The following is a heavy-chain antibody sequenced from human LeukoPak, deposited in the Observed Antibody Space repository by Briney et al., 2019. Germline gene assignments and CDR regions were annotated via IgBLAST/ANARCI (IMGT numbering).Heavy chain of an antibody. CDR2: MCGSAGCT. D-gene: IGHD3-10*01. CDR3: ARDRPNYHESNGHYYNRDGDH. CDR1: GFTFNIYA. Sequence: HTGGSLRLSCAASGFTFNIYAMRWVRLAPGKGLQWVASMCGSAGCTYYEDSVRGRFTISRDNSKNILYLQMNSLRAEDTAIYYCARDRPNYHESNGHYYNRDGDHWGQGTLVTVSS. J-gene: IGHJ5*02. V-gene: IGHV3-23*01.